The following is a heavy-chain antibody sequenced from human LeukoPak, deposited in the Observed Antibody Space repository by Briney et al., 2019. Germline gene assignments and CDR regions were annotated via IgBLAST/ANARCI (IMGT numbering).Heavy chain of an antibody. D-gene: IGHD6-13*01. CDR2: ISAYNGNT. CDR3: ARGYSSSWYYYYGMDV. V-gene: IGHV1-18*01. Sequence: ASVKVSCKASGYTFTSYGISWVRQAPGQGLEWMGWISAYNGNTNYAQKLQGRVTMTTDTSTSTAYMELRSLRSDDTAVYYCARGYSSSWYYYYGMDVWGQGTTVTVSS. CDR1: GYTFTSYG. J-gene: IGHJ6*02.